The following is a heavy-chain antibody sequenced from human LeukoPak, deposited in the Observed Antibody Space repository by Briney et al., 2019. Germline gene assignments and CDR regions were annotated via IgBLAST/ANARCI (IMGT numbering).Heavy chain of an antibody. J-gene: IGHJ4*02. Sequence: GGSLRLSCTASGFTFGDYAMSWFRQAPGKGLEWVAVISYDGSNKYYADSVKGRFTISRDNSKNTLYLQMNSLRAEDTAVYYCARGPSGYHNTGGQGTLVTVSS. V-gene: IGHV3-30*14. D-gene: IGHD5-12*01. CDR3: ARGPSGYHNT. CDR1: GFTFGDYA. CDR2: ISYDGSNK.